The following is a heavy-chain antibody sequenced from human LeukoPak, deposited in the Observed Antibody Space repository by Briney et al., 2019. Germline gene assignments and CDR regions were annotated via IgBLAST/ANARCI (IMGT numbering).Heavy chain of an antibody. CDR2: ISGSGGST. D-gene: IGHD4-17*01. Sequence: QPGGSLRLSCAASGFTFRSYAMSWVRQAPGKGLEWVSAISGSGGSTYYADSVKGRFTISRDNSKNTLYLQMNSLRAEDTAVYYCAKAPQRTTVKDFDYWGQGTLVTVSS. V-gene: IGHV3-23*01. CDR1: GFTFRSYA. CDR3: AKAPQRTTVKDFDY. J-gene: IGHJ4*02.